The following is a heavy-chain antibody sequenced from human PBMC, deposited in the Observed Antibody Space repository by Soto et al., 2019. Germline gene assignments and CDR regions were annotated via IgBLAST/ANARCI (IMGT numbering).Heavy chain of an antibody. CDR1: GGTFSSYA. CDR2: IIPIFGTA. Sequence: SVNVSCKASGGTFSSYAISWVRQAPGQGLEWMGGIIPIFGTANYAQKFQGRVTITADESTSTAYMELSSLRSEDTAVYYCAIGDIVVVPAARDYYYYGMDVWGQGTTVTVSS. J-gene: IGHJ6*02. D-gene: IGHD2-2*01. CDR3: AIGDIVVVPAARDYYYYGMDV. V-gene: IGHV1-69*13.